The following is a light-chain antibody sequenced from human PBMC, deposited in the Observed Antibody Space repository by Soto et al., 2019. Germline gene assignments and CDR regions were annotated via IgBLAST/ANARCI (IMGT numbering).Light chain of an antibody. CDR2: GNG. Sequence: QAVVTQPPSVSGAPGQRVTISCTGSSSNIGAGHDVHWYQQLPGTAPKLLIYGNGNRPSGVPDRFSGSKSGTSASLAITGLLAEDEADYYCQSYDSSLSGSEVFGTGTKLTVL. CDR3: QSYDSSLSGSEV. CDR1: SSNIGAGHD. V-gene: IGLV1-40*01. J-gene: IGLJ1*01.